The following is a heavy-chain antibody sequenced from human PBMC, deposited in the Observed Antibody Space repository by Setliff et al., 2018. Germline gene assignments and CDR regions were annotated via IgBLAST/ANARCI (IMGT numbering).Heavy chain of an antibody. CDR1: GGSISSSSYY. J-gene: IGHJ4*02. D-gene: IGHD3-9*01. CDR3: ARQNGKWYDTMGDY. Sequence: SETLSLTCTVSGGSISSSSYYWGWLRQPPGQGLEWIGSIYYSGSTYYNPSLKSRVTISVDTSKNQFSLKLSSVTAADTAVYYCARQNGKWYDTMGDYWGQGTLVTVSS. V-gene: IGHV4-39*01. CDR2: IYYSGST.